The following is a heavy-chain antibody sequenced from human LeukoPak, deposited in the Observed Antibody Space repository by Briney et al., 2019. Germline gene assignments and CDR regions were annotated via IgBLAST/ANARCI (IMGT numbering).Heavy chain of an antibody. Sequence: PSGTLSLTCAVSGGSISSSNWWSWVRQPPGKGLEWIGEIYHSGSTNYNPSLKSRVTISVDKSNKQFSLNLSSVTAADTAVYYCARVSSGWNDYWGQGTLVTVSS. V-gene: IGHV4-4*02. CDR3: ARVSSGWNDY. D-gene: IGHD6-19*01. CDR2: IYHSGST. J-gene: IGHJ4*02. CDR1: GGSISSSNW.